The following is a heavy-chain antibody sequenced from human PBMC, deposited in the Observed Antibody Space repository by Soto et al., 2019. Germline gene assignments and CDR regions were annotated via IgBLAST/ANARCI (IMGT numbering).Heavy chain of an antibody. D-gene: IGHD6-19*01. J-gene: IGHJ5*02. CDR1: GLSLSTTGVG. V-gene: IGHV2-5*02. Sequence: SGPTLVNPTQTLTLTCTFSGLSLSTTGVGVGWIRQPPGKALEWLAVIYWDDDKRYSPSLNSRLTITKDTSKNQVVLTMTNMDPVDTATYYCAHRRVGQWLGPLDPWGQGTLVTVYS. CDR2: IYWDDDK. CDR3: AHRRVGQWLGPLDP.